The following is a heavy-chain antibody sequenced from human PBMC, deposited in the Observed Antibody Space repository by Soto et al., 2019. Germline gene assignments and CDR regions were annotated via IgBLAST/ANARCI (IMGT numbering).Heavy chain of an antibody. D-gene: IGHD3-10*01. J-gene: IGHJ3*02. CDR1: GFTVSSNY. V-gene: IGHV3-66*01. CDR2: IYSGGST. CDR3: ARGLLWFGELLGAFDI. Sequence: EVQLVESGGGLVQPGGSLRLSCAASGFTVSSNYMSWVRQAPGKGLEWVSVIYSGGSTYYADSVKGRFTISRDNSKNTLYLQMNSLRAEDTAVYYCARGLLWFGELLGAFDIWGQGTMVTVSS.